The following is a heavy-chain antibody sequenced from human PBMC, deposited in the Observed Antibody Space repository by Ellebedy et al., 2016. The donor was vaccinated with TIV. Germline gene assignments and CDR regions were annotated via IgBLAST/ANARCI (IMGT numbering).Heavy chain of an antibody. Sequence: PGGSLRLSCAAFGFNFSTYAMNWVRQAPGKGLEWVSGISDSGDTTYYPDSVKGRFTISRDNSKNTLYLQMNSLRVEDTAVYYCAKQKSTSAGSSDIWGQGAMVTVSS. J-gene: IGHJ3*02. CDR1: GFNFSTYA. V-gene: IGHV3-23*01. CDR3: AKQKSTSAGSSDI. D-gene: IGHD2-2*01. CDR2: ISDSGDTT.